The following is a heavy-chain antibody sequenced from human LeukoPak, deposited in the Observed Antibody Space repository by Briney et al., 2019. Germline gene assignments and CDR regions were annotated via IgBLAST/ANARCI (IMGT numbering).Heavy chain of an antibody. J-gene: IGHJ4*02. Sequence: PGGSLRLSCAASGFTFSSYEMNWVRQAPGKGLQWVSYISGSGSTIWYADSVKGRFTVSRDNAQNSLYLQMNSLRAEDTAVYYCASGYSYGYVWGQGTLVTVSS. V-gene: IGHV3-48*03. CDR2: ISGSGSTI. D-gene: IGHD5-18*01. CDR3: ASGYSYGYV. CDR1: GFTFSSYE.